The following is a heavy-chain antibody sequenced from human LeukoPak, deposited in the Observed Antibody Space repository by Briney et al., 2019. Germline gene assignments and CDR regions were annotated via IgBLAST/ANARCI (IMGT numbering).Heavy chain of an antibody. V-gene: IGHV4-4*02. D-gene: IGHD2-21*01. CDR2: IFHSGST. J-gene: IGHJ4*02. CDR3: AKNRGDSDFAF. CDR1: GGSISGQDW. Sequence: SETLSLTCAVSGGSISGQDWWTWVRQPPGKGLEWIGQIFHSGSTNYNPSLTSRVTISVGKSKSQFSLKMTSVTAADTAVYYCAKNRGDSDFAFWGQGTLVTVSS.